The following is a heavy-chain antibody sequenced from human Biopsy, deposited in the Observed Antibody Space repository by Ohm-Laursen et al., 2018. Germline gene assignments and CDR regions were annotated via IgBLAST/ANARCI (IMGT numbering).Heavy chain of an antibody. CDR2: ISYSWST. Sequence: GTLSLTCTASGGSISSDYWSWIRQTPGKGLEWIGYISYSWSTNYNPSLKSRVTISVDTSKNQFSLRLNSVTAADTAVYYCARATNSTGWPYYYFYGMDVWGQGTTVTVSS. CDR1: GGSISSDY. CDR3: ARATNSTGWPYYYFYGMDV. D-gene: IGHD2/OR15-2a*01. J-gene: IGHJ6*02. V-gene: IGHV4-59*01.